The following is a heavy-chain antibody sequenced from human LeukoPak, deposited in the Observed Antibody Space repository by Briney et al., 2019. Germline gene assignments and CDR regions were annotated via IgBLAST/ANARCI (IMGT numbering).Heavy chain of an antibody. CDR3: AKYSSGWVNDY. Sequence: GGTLRLSCAASGFTFSSYGMSWVRQAPGKGLEWVSAISGSGGSTYYVDSVKGRFTISRDNSKNTLSLQMNSLRAEDTALYYCAKYSSGWVNDYWGQGTLVTVSS. CDR2: ISGSGGST. J-gene: IGHJ4*02. V-gene: IGHV3-23*01. CDR1: GFTFSSYG. D-gene: IGHD6-19*01.